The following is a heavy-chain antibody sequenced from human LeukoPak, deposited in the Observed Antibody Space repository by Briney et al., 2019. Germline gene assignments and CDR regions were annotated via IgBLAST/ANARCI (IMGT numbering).Heavy chain of an antibody. CDR2: IGAGGTFT. D-gene: IGHD3-3*01. CDR1: GFTFSSYA. CDR3: AKMGSDWSGYDAFDM. J-gene: IGHJ3*02. V-gene: IGHV3-23*01. Sequence: GGSLRLSCTASGFTFSSYAMNWVRQAPGKGLEWVSGIGAGGTFTYYADSVKGRFTISRDNSRNTLYLQMNSLRADDTAVYYCAKMGSDWSGYDAFDMWGQGTMVTVSS.